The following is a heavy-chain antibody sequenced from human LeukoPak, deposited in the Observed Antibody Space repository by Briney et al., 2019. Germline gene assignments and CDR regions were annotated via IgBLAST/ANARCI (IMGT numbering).Heavy chain of an antibody. J-gene: IGHJ4*02. CDR3: ARERYFDY. CDR2: ISGGGRST. CDR1: GFSFNTCA. Sequence: GGSLRLSCAASGFSFNTCAMSWVRQAPGKGLEWVSTISGGGRSTDYADSVKGQFTISRDSSKNTLYLQMNSLRAEDTAVYYCARERYFDYWGQGTLVTVSS. V-gene: IGHV3-23*01.